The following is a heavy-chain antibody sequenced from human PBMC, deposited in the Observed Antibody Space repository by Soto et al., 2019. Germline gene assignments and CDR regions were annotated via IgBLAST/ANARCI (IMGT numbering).Heavy chain of an antibody. V-gene: IGHV3-15*07. CDR1: DFTFSNAR. D-gene: IGHD3-10*01. CDR2: IKSKVDGGTT. CDR3: STGGYPSGLDH. J-gene: IGHJ4*02. Sequence: EVQLVESGGGSVKPGGSLRLSCAVSDFTFSNARMNWVRQAPGKGLEWVGRIKSKVDGGTTAYAAPVKGRFTISRDDSKNMLFLQMNSLNAEDIAVYYFSTGGYPSGLDHWGQGTLVTVSS.